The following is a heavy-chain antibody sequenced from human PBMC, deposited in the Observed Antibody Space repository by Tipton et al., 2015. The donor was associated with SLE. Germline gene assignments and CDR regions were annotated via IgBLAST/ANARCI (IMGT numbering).Heavy chain of an antibody. Sequence: TLSLTCTVSGISISSAGYSWSWIRQSPGKGLEWIGYMYNTGSTSYNPSLRSRVTISVDRSKNQFSLKMSSVNAADTAVYYCARDGYCSTSNCRTSGYMDVWGKGTMVNVSS. D-gene: IGHD2-2*01. CDR1: GISISSAGYS. V-gene: IGHV4-30-2*06. J-gene: IGHJ6*03. CDR3: ARDGYCSTSNCRTSGYMDV. CDR2: MYNTGST.